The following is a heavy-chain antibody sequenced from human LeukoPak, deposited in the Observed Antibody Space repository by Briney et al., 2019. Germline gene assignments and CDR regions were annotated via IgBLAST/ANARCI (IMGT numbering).Heavy chain of an antibody. CDR1: GGSISSGGYS. CDR2: IYHSGST. J-gene: IGHJ4*02. V-gene: IGHV4-30-2*01. D-gene: IGHD2-2*01. Sequence: PSQTLSLTCAVSGGSISSGGYSWSWLRQPPGKGLEWIGYIYHSGSTYYHPSLRSRLTISVDRSKNQFSLKLSSVTAADTAVYYCARRSQAMSASLDYWGQGTLVSVSS. CDR3: ARRSQAMSASLDY.